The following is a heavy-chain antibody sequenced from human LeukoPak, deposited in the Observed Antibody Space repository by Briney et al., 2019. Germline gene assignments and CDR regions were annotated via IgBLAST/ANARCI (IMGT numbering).Heavy chain of an antibody. CDR2: INPNSGGT. CDR3: ARGPRVLRFLEWLLTFDY. J-gene: IGHJ4*02. V-gene: IGHV1-2*06. D-gene: IGHD3-3*01. CDR1: GYTFTGYY. Sequence: GASVKVSCKASGYTFTGYYMHWTRQAPGQGLEWMGRINPNSGGTNYAQKFQGRVTMTRDTSISTAYMELSRLRSDDTAVYYCARGPRVLRFLEWLLTFDYWGQGTLVAVSS.